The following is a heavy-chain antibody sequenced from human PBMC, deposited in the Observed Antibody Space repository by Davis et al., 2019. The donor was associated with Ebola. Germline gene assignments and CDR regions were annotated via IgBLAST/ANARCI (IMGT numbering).Heavy chain of an antibody. D-gene: IGHD3-3*01. V-gene: IGHV3-30-3*01. Sequence: GESLKISCAASGLTFSSYAMHWVRQAPGKGLEWVAVISYDGSNKYYADSVKGRFTISRDNSKNTLYLQMNSLRAEDTAVYYCARDHLRFLEWYAFDIWGQGTMVTVSS. J-gene: IGHJ3*02. CDR2: ISYDGSNK. CDR3: ARDHLRFLEWYAFDI. CDR1: GLTFSSYA.